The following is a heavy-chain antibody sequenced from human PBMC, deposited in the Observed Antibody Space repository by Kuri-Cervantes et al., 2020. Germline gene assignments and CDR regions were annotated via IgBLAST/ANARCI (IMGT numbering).Heavy chain of an antibody. J-gene: IGHJ6*02. Sequence: GGSLRLSWAASEFTCSSYGLHWARQVQGKGLEWGAVISYDGSNNYYADSVKGRFTISRDNSKNTLYLQMNSLRAEDTAVYYCASSYFWSGYYHPGPKPDDYCYYGMDVWGQGTTVTVSS. V-gene: IGHV3-30*03. CDR3: ASSYFWSGYYHPGPKPDDYCYYGMDV. CDR1: EFTCSSYG. D-gene: IGHD3-3*01. CDR2: ISYDGSNN.